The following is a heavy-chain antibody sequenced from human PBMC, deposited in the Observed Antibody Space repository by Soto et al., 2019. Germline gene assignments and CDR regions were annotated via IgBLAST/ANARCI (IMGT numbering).Heavy chain of an antibody. D-gene: IGHD4-17*01. Sequence: QVPLVESGGGVVQPGRSLRLSCAASGFAFMSSAMHWVRQAPGKGLEWVAVISYDGSDKYYADSVKGRVTISRDNSKNTLYLQMNSLRPDDTAVYYCAKDLVDGSYYYYGMDVWGQGTTVTVSS. V-gene: IGHV3-30*18. CDR2: ISYDGSDK. J-gene: IGHJ6*02. CDR1: GFAFMSSA. CDR3: AKDLVDGSYYYYGMDV.